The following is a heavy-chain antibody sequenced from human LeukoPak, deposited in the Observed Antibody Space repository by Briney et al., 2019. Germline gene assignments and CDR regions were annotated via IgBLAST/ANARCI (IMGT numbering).Heavy chain of an antibody. CDR1: GFTFCNFA. CDR2: ISGTGAST. D-gene: IGHD3-22*01. Sequence: GGSLRLSCAASGFTFCNFALSWVRQAPGKGLEWVSTISGTGASTYYADSVKGRFTVSRDNAKNTVYLQMSRLRADDTARYFCVKHMKVEGSTMMSAFDVWGQGTMVAASS. CDR3: VKHMKVEGSTMMSAFDV. J-gene: IGHJ3*01. V-gene: IGHV3-23*01.